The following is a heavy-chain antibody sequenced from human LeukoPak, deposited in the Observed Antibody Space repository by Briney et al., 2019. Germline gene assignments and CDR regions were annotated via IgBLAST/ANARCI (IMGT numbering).Heavy chain of an antibody. CDR1: GFTVSRSY. D-gene: IGHD3-10*01. CDR3: AKEQSRWFGKLAFDS. Sequence: GGSLRLSCAASGFTVSRSYMIWARQAPGKGLEWVSYISSSSSTIYYADSVKGRFTISRDKSKNTVFMLMNSLRPEDTAVYYCAKEQSRWFGKLAFDSWGQGTLVTVSS. J-gene: IGHJ4*02. V-gene: IGHV3-48*01. CDR2: ISSSSSTI.